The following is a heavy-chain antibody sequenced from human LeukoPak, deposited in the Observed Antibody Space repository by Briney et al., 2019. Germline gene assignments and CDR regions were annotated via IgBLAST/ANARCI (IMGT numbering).Heavy chain of an antibody. CDR1: GYTFTGYY. V-gene: IGHV1-2*02. D-gene: IGHD3-22*01. CDR3: ATVPLYYDSSGYPVTPFDY. J-gene: IGHJ4*02. Sequence: ASVKVSCKASGYTFTGYYMHWVRQAPGQGLEWMGWINPNSGGTNYAQKFQGRVTMTEDTSTDTAYMELSSLRSEDTAVYYCATVPLYYDSSGYPVTPFDYWGQGTLVTVSS. CDR2: INPNSGGT.